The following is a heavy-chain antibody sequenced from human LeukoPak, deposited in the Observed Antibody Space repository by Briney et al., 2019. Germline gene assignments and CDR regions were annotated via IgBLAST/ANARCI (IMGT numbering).Heavy chain of an antibody. CDR1: GFTFSSYG. CDR2: IWYDGSNK. D-gene: IGHD3-9*01. Sequence: GGSLRLSCAASGFTFSSYGMHWVRQAPGKGLEWVAVIWYDGSNKYYADSVKGRFTISRDNSKNTLYLQMNSLRAEDKAVYYCARDRQVYYDILTGSTYYYYSMDVWGKGTTVTVSS. V-gene: IGHV3-33*01. J-gene: IGHJ6*04. CDR3: ARDRQVYYDILTGSTYYYYSMDV.